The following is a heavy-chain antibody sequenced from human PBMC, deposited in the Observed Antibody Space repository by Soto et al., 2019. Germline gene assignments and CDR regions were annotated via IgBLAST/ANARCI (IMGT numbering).Heavy chain of an antibody. J-gene: IGHJ4*01. CDR3: ASGVIVPTTLVH. V-gene: IGHV4-31*01. Sequence: QVQLQESGPGLVKPSQTLSLTCTVSGGSVRSDRYYWSWIRQRPGQGLEWYGYIYFSGDAYYNPSLKSLVAISVDTSKNQFSLKLNSVTAADTAVYYCASGVIVPTTLVHWGQGALVTVSP. D-gene: IGHD5-12*01. CDR1: GGSVRSDRYY. CDR2: IYFSGDA.